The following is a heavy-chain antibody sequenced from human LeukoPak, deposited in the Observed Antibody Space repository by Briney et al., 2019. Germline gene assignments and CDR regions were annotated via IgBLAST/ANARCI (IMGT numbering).Heavy chain of an antibody. D-gene: IGHD5-12*01. CDR3: ATDLSGRQDY. CDR2: IDEYGTTI. Sequence: GGSLRLSCAASGFTFSRYWMHWVRQAPGKGLVWVSRIDEYGTTINYADYVKGRFTISRNNAGDTLFLQMNSLRAEDTGVYYCATDLSGRQDYWGQGTLVTVSS. V-gene: IGHV3-74*01. J-gene: IGHJ4*02. CDR1: GFTFSRYW.